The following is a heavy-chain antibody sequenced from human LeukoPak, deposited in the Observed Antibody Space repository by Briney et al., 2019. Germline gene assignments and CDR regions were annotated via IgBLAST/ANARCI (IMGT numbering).Heavy chain of an antibody. CDR3: ARGSGSSWYFYFDY. Sequence: GGSLRLSCAASGFTFSDYYMSWIRQAPGKGLEWISYISRGGTSISYADSVKGRFTISRDNAKNSVYLQMNSLRAEDTALYYCARGSGSSWYFYFDYWGQGTLVTVSS. CDR1: GFTFSDYY. J-gene: IGHJ4*02. CDR2: ISRGGTSI. D-gene: IGHD6-13*01. V-gene: IGHV3-11*01.